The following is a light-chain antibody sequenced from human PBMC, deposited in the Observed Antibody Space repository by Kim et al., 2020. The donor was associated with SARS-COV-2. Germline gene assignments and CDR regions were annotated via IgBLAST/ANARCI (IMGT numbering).Light chain of an antibody. J-gene: IGLJ2*01. CDR3: SSYAGSSNLV. Sequence: QSALTQPPSASGSPGQSVTISCTGTSSDVGGYKYVSWYQQHPGKAPKLMIYEVTTRPSGVPDRFSGSKSGNTASLTVSGLQAEDEADYYCSSYAGSSNLVFGGGTKLTVL. CDR1: SSDVGGYKY. CDR2: EVT. V-gene: IGLV2-8*01.